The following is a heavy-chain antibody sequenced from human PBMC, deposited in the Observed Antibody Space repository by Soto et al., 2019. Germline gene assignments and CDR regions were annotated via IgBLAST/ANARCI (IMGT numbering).Heavy chain of an antibody. D-gene: IGHD2-2*01. V-gene: IGHV3-48*01. CDR1: GFTFSSYS. Sequence: GGSLRLSCAASGFTFSSYSMNWVRQAPGKGLEWVSYISSSSSTIYYADSVKGRFTISRDNAKNSLYLQMNSLRAEDTAVYYCAREQRDIVVVPAAKDAFDIWGQGTMVTVSS. CDR3: AREQRDIVVVPAAKDAFDI. J-gene: IGHJ3*02. CDR2: ISSSSSTI.